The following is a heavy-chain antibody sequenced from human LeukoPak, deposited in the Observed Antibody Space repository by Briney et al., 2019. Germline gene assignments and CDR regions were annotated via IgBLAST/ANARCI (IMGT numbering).Heavy chain of an antibody. V-gene: IGHV3-11*04. J-gene: IGHJ4*02. D-gene: IGHD4-17*01. CDR2: MSSGGTTI. CDR3: ARGRQDYGDSPGYFDY. Sequence: GGSLRLSCAASGLTVSSNYMSWVRQAPGKGLEWVSCMSSGGTTIYYADSVKGRFTISTDNAKNSLYLQMNSLRAEDTAVYYCARGRQDYGDSPGYFDYWGQGTLVTVSS. CDR1: GLTVSSNY.